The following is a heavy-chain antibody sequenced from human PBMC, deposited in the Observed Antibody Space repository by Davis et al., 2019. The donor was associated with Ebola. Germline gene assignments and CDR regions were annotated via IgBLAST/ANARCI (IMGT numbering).Heavy chain of an antibody. D-gene: IGHD3-16*01. CDR3: ATVLGELPGGTYYYGMDV. CDR1: GGTFSSYA. CDR2: INPSGGST. V-gene: IGHV1-46*01. J-gene: IGHJ6*02. Sequence: AASVKVSCKASGGTFSSYAISWVRQAPGQGLEWMGIINPSGGSTSYAQKFQGRVTMTRDTSTSTVYMELSSLRSEDTAVYYCATVLGELPGGTYYYGMDVWGQGTTVTVSS.